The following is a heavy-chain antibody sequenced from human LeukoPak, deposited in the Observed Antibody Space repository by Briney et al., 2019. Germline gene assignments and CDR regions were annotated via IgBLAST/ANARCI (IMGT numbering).Heavy chain of an antibody. J-gene: IGHJ4*02. V-gene: IGHV3-21*04. CDR3: ASYGSGSKEYYFDY. CDR1: GFTFSSYS. Sequence: RPGGSLRLSCAASGFTFSSYSMNWVRQAPGKGLEWVSSISGRGTYIYYADSVKGRFTISRDNSKNTLYLQMNSLRAEDTAVYYCASYGSGSKEYYFDYWGQGTLVTVSS. CDR2: ISGRGTYI. D-gene: IGHD3-10*01.